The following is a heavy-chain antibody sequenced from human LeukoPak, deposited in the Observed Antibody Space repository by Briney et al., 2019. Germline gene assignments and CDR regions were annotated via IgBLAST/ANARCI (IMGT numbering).Heavy chain of an antibody. CDR1: GGTFSSYA. CDR2: IIPIFGTA. D-gene: IGHD3-22*01. V-gene: IGHV1-69*05. CDR3: AREAYYDSSGQYFDY. Sequence: GASVKVSCKASGGTFSSYAISWVRQAPGQGLEWMGGIIPIFGTANYAQKFQGRVTITTDESTSTAYMELSSLRSEDTAGYYCAREAYYDSSGQYFDYWGQGTLVTVSS. J-gene: IGHJ4*02.